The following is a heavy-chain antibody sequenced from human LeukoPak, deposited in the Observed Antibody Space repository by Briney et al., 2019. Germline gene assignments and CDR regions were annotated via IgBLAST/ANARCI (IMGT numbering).Heavy chain of an antibody. J-gene: IGHJ4*02. CDR2: ISSSGSTI. CDR3: ARAPLGYCSSTSCCFDY. Sequence: RPGGSLRLSCAASGFTFSSYEMNWVRQAPGKGLEWVLYISSSGSTIYYADSVKGRFTISRDNAKNSPYLQMNSLRAEDTAVYYCARAPLGYCSSTSCCFDYWGQGTLVTVSS. V-gene: IGHV3-48*03. D-gene: IGHD2-2*01. CDR1: GFTFSSYE.